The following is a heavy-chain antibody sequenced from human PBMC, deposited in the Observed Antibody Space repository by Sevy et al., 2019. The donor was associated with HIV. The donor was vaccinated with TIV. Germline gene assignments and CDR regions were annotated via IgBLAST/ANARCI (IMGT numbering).Heavy chain of an antibody. J-gene: IGHJ6*03. CDR3: ARESRSLMMDV. CDR2: ISTSGSAI. V-gene: IGHV3-48*03. D-gene: IGHD2-2*01. CDR1: GFTLSTYE. Sequence: GGSLRLSCVASGFTLSTYEMNWVRQAPGKGPEWVSHISTSGSAIYYADSVKGRFTISRDNAKNSLYLQMNSLRAEDTALYYCARESRSLMMDVWGKGTTVTVSS.